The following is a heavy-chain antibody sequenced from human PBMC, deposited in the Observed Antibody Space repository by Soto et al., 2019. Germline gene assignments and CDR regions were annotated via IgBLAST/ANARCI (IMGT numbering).Heavy chain of an antibody. V-gene: IGHV3-48*02. CDR3: GRRFSWWIEPLDN. J-gene: IGHJ4*02. Sequence: GGSLRLSCAASGFTFRNYSMNWVRQAPGKGLEWVSYISGSSRTIFYADSVMGRFTISRDNAETSVFLQMFSLRDEDTAVYYCGRRFSWWIEPLDNWCQGTLVTVSS. D-gene: IGHD5-18*01. CDR1: GFTFRNYS. CDR2: ISGSSRTI.